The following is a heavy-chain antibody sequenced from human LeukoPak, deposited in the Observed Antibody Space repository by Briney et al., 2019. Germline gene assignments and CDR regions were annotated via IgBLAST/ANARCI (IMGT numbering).Heavy chain of an antibody. Sequence: SETLSLTCTVSGGSMYTYYWSWIRQPPGKGLEWIGYIYTGGSTNYNPSLKSRVTISVDTSKNQFSLKLSSVTAADMAVYYCAKLPYSSGWYGWFDPWGQGTLVSVSS. CDR1: GGSMYTYY. V-gene: IGHV4-4*09. D-gene: IGHD6-19*01. CDR3: AKLPYSSGWYGWFDP. CDR2: IYTGGST. J-gene: IGHJ5*02.